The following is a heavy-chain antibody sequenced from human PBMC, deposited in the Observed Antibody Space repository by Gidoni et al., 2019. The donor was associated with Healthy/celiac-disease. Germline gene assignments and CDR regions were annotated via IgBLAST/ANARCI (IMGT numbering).Heavy chain of an antibody. CDR3: ARVPIAAAAHSYFDY. CDR2: IIPIFGTA. V-gene: IGHV1-69*06. CDR1: GGTFSSYA. Sequence: QVQLVQSGAEVTKPGSSVKVSCKASGGTFSSYAISWVRQAPGQGLEWMGGIIPIFGTANYAQKFQGRVTITADKSTSTAYMELSSLRSEDTAVYYCARVPIAAAAHSYFDYWGQGTLVTVSS. J-gene: IGHJ4*02. D-gene: IGHD6-13*01.